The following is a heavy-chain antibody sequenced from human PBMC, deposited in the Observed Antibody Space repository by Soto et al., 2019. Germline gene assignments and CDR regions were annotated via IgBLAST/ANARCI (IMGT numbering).Heavy chain of an antibody. V-gene: IGHV4-31*02. CDR1: GADINSCGFT. D-gene: IGHD4-17*01. J-gene: IGHJ6*02. CDR3: ATGEVSDYLAV. CDR2: ISLSEGT. Sequence: SETLSLTCSVSGADINSCGFTWTWIRQHAGKGMEWVGDISLSEGTDYIPSLTSRFSISGDTSKNHFSLTLTSVTAADASVYYCATGEVSDYLAVWGQGTTVTVSS.